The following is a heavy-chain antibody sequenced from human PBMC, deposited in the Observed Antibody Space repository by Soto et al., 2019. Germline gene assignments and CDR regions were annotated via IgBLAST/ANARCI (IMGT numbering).Heavy chain of an antibody. CDR1: GGSISSSNW. CDR3: ARKPYGGSHFDY. D-gene: IGHD2-15*01. Sequence: PSETLSLTCAVSGGSISSSNWWSWVRQPPGKGLEWIGEIYHSGSTNYHPSLKSRVTISVDKSKNQFSLKLSSVTAADTAVYYCARKPYGGSHFDYWGQGTLVTVSS. V-gene: IGHV4-4*02. J-gene: IGHJ4*02. CDR2: IYHSGST.